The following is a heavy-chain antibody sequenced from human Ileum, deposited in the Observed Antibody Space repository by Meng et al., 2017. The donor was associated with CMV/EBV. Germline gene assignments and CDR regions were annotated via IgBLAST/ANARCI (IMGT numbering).Heavy chain of an antibody. V-gene: IGHV3-15*01. CDR3: TTVTHAPS. Sequence: FGDAWRSWGRQAPEKGVEWVESIKSRDAGDATDFAAPVEGRFTMSRDDSKDVLYLQMTSLKIEDTGVYYCTTVTHAPSGGRRTLVTVSS. CDR2: IKSRDAGDAT. CDR1: FGDAW. J-gene: IGHJ4*02. D-gene: IGHD3-10*01.